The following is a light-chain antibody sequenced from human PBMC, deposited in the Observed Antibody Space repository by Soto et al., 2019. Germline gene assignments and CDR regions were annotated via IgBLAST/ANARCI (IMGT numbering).Light chain of an antibody. CDR1: YSNIGNNY. V-gene: IGLV1-51*01. CDR3: GTWDSGLSAVV. CDR2: DNN. Sequence: QSVLTQPPSVTAAPRQKVPISCSGSYSNIGNNYVSWYQQLPGTAPKLLIYDNNKRPSGIPDRFSGSQSGTSATLGITGLQTGDEADYYCGTWDSGLSAVVFGGGTKVTVL. J-gene: IGLJ2*01.